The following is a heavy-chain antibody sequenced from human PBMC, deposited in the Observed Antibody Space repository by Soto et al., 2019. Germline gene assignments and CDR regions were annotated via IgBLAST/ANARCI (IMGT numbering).Heavy chain of an antibody. CDR3: ARRYGGTFAY. CDR2: IHYSGST. Sequence: SETLSLTCTVSGGSLSSNIYYWGWLRQPPGKGLEWIGNIHYSGSTYYDSSLKSRVTISVDTSKNQFSLKLSSVTAADTAVYYCARRYGGTFAYCGQGTPVTGSS. CDR1: GGSLSSNIYY. J-gene: IGHJ4*02. D-gene: IGHD2-15*01. V-gene: IGHV4-39*01.